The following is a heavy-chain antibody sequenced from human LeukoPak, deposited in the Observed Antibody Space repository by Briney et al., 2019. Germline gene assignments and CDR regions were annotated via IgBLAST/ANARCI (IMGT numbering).Heavy chain of an antibody. V-gene: IGHV4-31*03. D-gene: IGHD3-9*01. Sequence: SQTLSLTCTVSGGSISSGGYYWSWIRQHPGKGLEWIGYIYYSGSTYYNPSLKSRVTISVDTSKNQFSLKLRSVTAADTAVYYCARVLDILTGPNPINWFDPWGQGTLVTVSS. J-gene: IGHJ5*02. CDR2: IYYSGST. CDR1: GGSISSGGYY. CDR3: ARVLDILTGPNPINWFDP.